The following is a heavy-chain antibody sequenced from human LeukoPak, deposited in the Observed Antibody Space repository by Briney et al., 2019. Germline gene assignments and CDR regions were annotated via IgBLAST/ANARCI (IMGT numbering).Heavy chain of an antibody. V-gene: IGHV4-4*02. D-gene: IGHD3-10*01. J-gene: IGHJ6*03. CDR2: IYHSGST. CDR1: GGSISSSNW. Sequence: SETLSLTCAVSGGSISSSNWWSWVRQPPGKGLEWIGEIYHSGSTNYNPSLKSRVTISVDTSKNQFSLKLSSVTAADTAVYYCARENYYGSGIQWYMDVWGKGTTVTISS. CDR3: ARENYYGSGIQWYMDV.